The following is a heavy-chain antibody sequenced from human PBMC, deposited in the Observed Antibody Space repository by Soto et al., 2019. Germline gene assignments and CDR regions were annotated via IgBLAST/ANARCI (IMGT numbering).Heavy chain of an antibody. CDR1: GASITTSSY. Sequence: DTLSLTCTVSGASITTSSYWSWIRQPAGKGLEWIGRFSLSGTTNHNPSLRSRVTMSADVSKNQFSLRLTSVTAAGTALYYCARGTTPPGAPAWYYFDSWGQGTLVTVSS. D-gene: IGHD1-1*01. J-gene: IGHJ4*02. CDR2: FSLSGTT. V-gene: IGHV4-4*07. CDR3: ARGTTPPGAPAWYYFDS.